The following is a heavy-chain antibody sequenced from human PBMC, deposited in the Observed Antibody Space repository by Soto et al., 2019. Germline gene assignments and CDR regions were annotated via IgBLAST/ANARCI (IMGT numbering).Heavy chain of an antibody. CDR1: GFTFSSYA. CDR3: AKDRSSAVGGSWNYLDWFDP. CDR2: ISGNGGST. D-gene: IGHD6-6*01. V-gene: IGHV3-23*01. Sequence: EVQLLESGGGLVQPGGSLRLSCAASGFTFSSYAMSWVRQAPGKGLEWVSSISGNGGSTYSADSVKGRFTISRDNSKNTLYLQKNSLRVEDTALYYCAKDRSSAVGGSWNYLDWFDPWGQGTLVTVSS. J-gene: IGHJ5*02.